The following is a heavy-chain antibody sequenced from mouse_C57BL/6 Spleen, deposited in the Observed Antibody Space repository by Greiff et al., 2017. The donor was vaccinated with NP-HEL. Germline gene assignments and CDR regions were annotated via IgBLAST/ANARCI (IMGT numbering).Heavy chain of an antibody. D-gene: IGHD1-1*01. Sequence: DVKLQESGGDLVKPGGSLKLSCAASGFTFSSYGMSWVRQTPDKRLEWVATISSGGSYTYYPDSVKGRFTISRDNAKNTLYLQMSSLKSEDTAMYYCARPYGSSYRYFDVWGTGTTVTVSS. CDR3: ARPYGSSYRYFDV. CDR1: GFTFSSYG. J-gene: IGHJ1*03. V-gene: IGHV5-6*02. CDR2: ISSGGSYT.